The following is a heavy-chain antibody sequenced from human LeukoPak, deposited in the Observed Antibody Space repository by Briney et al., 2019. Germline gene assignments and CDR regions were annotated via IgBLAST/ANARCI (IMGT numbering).Heavy chain of an antibody. D-gene: IGHD5-12*01. Sequence: ASVKVSCKASRYPFTSYYIDWVRQAPGQGLEWMRINNPRGGSTSYAQIFQGRVTMTRDMSTSTVYMELRSLRSEDTAVYYCARNLLDIADPWESSGYWGQGTLVTVSS. CDR1: RYPFTSYY. CDR2: NNPRGGST. J-gene: IGHJ4*02. CDR3: ARNLLDIADPWESSGY. V-gene: IGHV1-46*01.